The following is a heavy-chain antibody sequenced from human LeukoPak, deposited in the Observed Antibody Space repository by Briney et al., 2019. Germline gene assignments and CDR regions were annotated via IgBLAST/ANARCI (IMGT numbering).Heavy chain of an antibody. CDR3: ARHHDGGPKLRLDF. CDR2: FHYSGST. D-gene: IGHD2-15*01. V-gene: IGHV4-59*08. Sequence: PSETLSLTCRVSGASVSNYYWSWIRQSPGKGLEWIGFFHYSGSTNYNPSLNSRVTTSIDTSMNQLSPTLVSVTAADTAVYFCARHHDGGPKLRLDFWGLGVLVTVSS. CDR1: GASVSNYY. J-gene: IGHJ4*02.